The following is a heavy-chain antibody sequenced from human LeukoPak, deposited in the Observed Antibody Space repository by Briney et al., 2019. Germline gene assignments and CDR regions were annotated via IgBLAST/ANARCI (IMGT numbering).Heavy chain of an antibody. V-gene: IGHV3-30-3*02. CDR3: VKDHRDSGNYYYYYGMDV. CDR2: ISFDGSNE. Sequence: GGSLRRSCAASGFSFSYHSMHWVRQAPDKGLEWVSFISFDGSNEYYADCVKGRFTISRDNSKNTLYLQMDSLRAEDTAVYACVKDHRDSGNYYYYYGMDVWGQGTTVVVSS. CDR1: GFSFSYHS. D-gene: IGHD1-26*01. J-gene: IGHJ6*02.